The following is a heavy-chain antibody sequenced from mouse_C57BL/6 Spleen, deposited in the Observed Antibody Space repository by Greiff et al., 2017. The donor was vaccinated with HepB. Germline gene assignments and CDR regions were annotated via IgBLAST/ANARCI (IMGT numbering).Heavy chain of an antibody. Sequence: EVQLQQSGPELVKPGASVKIPCKASGYTFTDYNMDWVKQSHGKSLEWIGDINPNNGGTIYNQKFKGKATLTVDKSSSTAYMELRSLTSEDTAVYYCARRRRTYGNYGEVYYFDYWGQGTTLTVSS. CDR3: ARRRRTYGNYGEVYYFDY. CDR1: GYTFTDYN. D-gene: IGHD2-1*01. CDR2: INPNNGGT. V-gene: IGHV1-18*01. J-gene: IGHJ2*01.